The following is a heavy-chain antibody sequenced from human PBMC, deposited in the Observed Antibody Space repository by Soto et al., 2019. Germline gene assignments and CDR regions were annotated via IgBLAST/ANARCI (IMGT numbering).Heavy chain of an antibody. CDR3: ARGQAIVVVTATYYYYGMDV. CDR2: IIPIFGTA. V-gene: IGHV1-69*13. D-gene: IGHD2-21*02. Sequence: GASVKVSCKASGGTFSSYAISWVRQAPGQGLEWMGGIIPIFGTANYAQKFQGRVTITADESTSTAYVELSSLRSEDTAVYYCARGQAIVVVTATYYYYGMDVWGQGTTVTVSS. CDR1: GGTFSSYA. J-gene: IGHJ6*02.